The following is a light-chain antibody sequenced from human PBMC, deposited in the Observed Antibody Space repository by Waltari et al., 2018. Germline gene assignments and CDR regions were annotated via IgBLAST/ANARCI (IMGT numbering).Light chain of an antibody. V-gene: IGKV1-5*03. CDR3: QQYHSYSLT. CDR2: KAS. J-gene: IGKJ4*01. Sequence: DIQMTQSPSTLSASVGDRVTITCRASQSISSWLAWYQQKPGKAPKLLIYKASTLESRVPSRFSGSGSGTEFTLTISSLQPDDFATYYCQQYHSYSLTFGGGTKVEIK. CDR1: QSISSW.